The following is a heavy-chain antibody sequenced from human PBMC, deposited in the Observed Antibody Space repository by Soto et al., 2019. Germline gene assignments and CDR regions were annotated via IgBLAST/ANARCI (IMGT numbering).Heavy chain of an antibody. Sequence: QVQLVQSGAEVKKPGASVKVSCKASGYTFTSYGISWVRQAPGQGLEWMGWISAYNGNTNYAQKLQGRVTMTTDTSPRTAYRELSSLRSDDTAVYYCARAALLALPGSISSYFDYWGQGTLVTVSS. CDR2: ISAYNGNT. D-gene: IGHD3-9*01. J-gene: IGHJ4*02. CDR3: ARAALLALPGSISSYFDY. CDR1: GYTFTSYG. V-gene: IGHV1-18*01.